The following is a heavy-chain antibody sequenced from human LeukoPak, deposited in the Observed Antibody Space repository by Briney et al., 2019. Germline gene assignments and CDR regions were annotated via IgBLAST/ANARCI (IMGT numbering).Heavy chain of an antibody. V-gene: IGHV4-34*01. CDR1: GGSFSGYY. J-gene: IGHJ4*02. Sequence: ASETLSLTCGVYGGSFSGYYWSWIRLPPGKGLEWIGEINQGGSTNYNPSLKSRVTISVDTSKNQFSLKLSSVTAADTAVYYCARVLYYGSGSYVDYWGQGTLVTVSS. CDR3: ARVLYYGSGSYVDY. D-gene: IGHD3-10*01. CDR2: INQGGST.